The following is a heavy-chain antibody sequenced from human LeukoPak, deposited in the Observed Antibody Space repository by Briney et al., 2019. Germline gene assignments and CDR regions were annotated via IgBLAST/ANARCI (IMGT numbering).Heavy chain of an antibody. J-gene: IGHJ1*01. CDR1: GFTFSGYA. CDR2: ISGSGGST. D-gene: IGHD3-9*01. Sequence: GGSLRLSCAASGFTFSGYAMSWVRQAPGKGLEWVSAISGSGGSTYYADSVKGRFTISRDNSKNTLYLQMNSLRAEDTAVYYCAKGDILTGYPTEYFQHWGQGTLVTVSS. V-gene: IGHV3-23*01. CDR3: AKGDILTGYPTEYFQH.